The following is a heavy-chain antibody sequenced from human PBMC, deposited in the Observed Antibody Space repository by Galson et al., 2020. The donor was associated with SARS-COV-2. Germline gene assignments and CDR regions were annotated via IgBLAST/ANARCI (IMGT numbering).Heavy chain of an antibody. D-gene: IGHD7-27*01. V-gene: IGHV3-7*04. CDR2: IKPDGSDK. CDR3: ARGHWGRDY. Sequence: GESLKISCVGSGFTFSSHWMSWVRQAPGKGLEWVADIKPDGSDKYYVDSVKGRFTIARDNAKNSLYLQMNSLGAEDTAVYYCARGHWGRDYWGQGTLVTASS. J-gene: IGHJ4*02. CDR1: GFTFSSHW.